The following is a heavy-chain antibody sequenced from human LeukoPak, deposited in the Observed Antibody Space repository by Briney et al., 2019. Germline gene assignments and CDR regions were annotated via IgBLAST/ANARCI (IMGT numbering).Heavy chain of an antibody. D-gene: IGHD6-19*01. CDR2: ISAYNGNT. CDR3: ARDRPYSSGWYGNNWFDP. V-gene: IGHV1-18*01. CDR1: GYTFTSYG. Sequence: GASVKVSCKVSGYTFTSYGISWVRQAPGQGLEWMGWISAYNGNTNYAQKLQGRVTMTTDTSTSTAYMELRSLRSDDTAVYYCARDRPYSSGWYGNNWFDPWGQGTLVTVSS. J-gene: IGHJ5*02.